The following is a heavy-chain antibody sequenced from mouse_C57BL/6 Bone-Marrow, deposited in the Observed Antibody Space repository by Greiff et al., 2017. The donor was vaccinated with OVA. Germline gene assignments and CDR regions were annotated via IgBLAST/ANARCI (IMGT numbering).Heavy chain of an antibody. Sequence: EVQGVESGGGLVQPGGSLKLSCAASGFTFSDYYMYWVRQTPEKRLEWVAYISNGGGSTYYPDTVKGRFTISRDNAKNTLYLQMSRLKSEDTAMYYWARPYDYDPSYAMDYWGQGTSVTVSS. CDR3: ARPYDYDPSYAMDY. D-gene: IGHD2-4*01. CDR1: GFTFSDYY. CDR2: ISNGGGST. V-gene: IGHV5-12*01. J-gene: IGHJ4*01.